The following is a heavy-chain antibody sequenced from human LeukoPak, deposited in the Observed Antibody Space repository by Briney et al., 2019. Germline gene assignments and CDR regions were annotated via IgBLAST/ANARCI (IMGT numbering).Heavy chain of an antibody. D-gene: IGHD3-22*01. J-gene: IGHJ4*01. V-gene: IGHV3-20*04. Sequence: GGSLSLFCAVSGLTFDVYGMRWVRQAPGKGLECVSGISWNGGRTAYAESVRGRITISRDNAKSSLYLQMNSLRAEDTALYYCARVVYYDDSSGYYSSSSGYFDYWGQRTLVTVSS. CDR3: ARVVYYDDSSGYYSSSSGYFDY. CDR2: ISWNGGRT. CDR1: GLTFDVYG.